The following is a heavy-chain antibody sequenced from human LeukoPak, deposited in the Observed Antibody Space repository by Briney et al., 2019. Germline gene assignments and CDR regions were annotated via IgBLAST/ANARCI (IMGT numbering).Heavy chain of an antibody. V-gene: IGHV4-59*01. J-gene: IGHJ4*02. D-gene: IGHD1-26*01. CDR2: IYYSGST. Sequence: SETLSLTCTVSGGSISSYYWSWIRQPPGKGLEWIGYIYYSGSTNYNPSLKSRVTISVDASKNQFSLKLSSVTAADTAVYYCARGGSYYGYFDYWSQGTLVTVSS. CDR3: ARGGSYYGYFDY. CDR1: GGSISSYY.